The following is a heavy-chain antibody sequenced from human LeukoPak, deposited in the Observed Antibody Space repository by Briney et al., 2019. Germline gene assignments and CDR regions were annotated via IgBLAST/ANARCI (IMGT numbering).Heavy chain of an antibody. CDR1: GGTFSSYA. CDR2: IIPILGIA. V-gene: IGHV1-69*04. J-gene: IGHJ4*02. CDR3: ARDPPNYYDSSGYYSTLDY. D-gene: IGHD3-22*01. Sequence: ASVKVSCKASGGTFSSYAISWVRQAPGQGLEWMGRIIPILGIANYAQKFQGRVTITADKSTSTAYMELSSLRSEDTAVYYCARDPPNYYDSSGYYSTLDYWGQGTPVTVSS.